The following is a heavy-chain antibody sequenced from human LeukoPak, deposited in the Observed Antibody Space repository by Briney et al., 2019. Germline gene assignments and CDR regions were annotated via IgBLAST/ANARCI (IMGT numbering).Heavy chain of an antibody. CDR3: AADGSSWSSLDY. D-gene: IGHD6-13*01. Sequence: GGSLRLSCAASGFGVSVNYMSWVRQAPGKGLEWVSVLYASGTTKYADSVKGRFTISRDTSDNTLNLQMNGLGAEDSAVYYCAADGSSWSSLDYWGQGTLVTVSS. CDR2: LYASGTT. CDR1: GFGVSVNY. V-gene: IGHV3-66*01. J-gene: IGHJ4*02.